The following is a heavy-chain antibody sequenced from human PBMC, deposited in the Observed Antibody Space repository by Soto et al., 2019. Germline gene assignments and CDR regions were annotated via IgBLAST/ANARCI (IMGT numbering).Heavy chain of an antibody. CDR1: GFTFSNYA. D-gene: IGHD5-18*01. V-gene: IGHV3-30-3*01. Sequence: QVHLVESGGGVVQPGRSLRLSCAASGFTFSNYAMHWVRQAPGKGLEWVAVISYDGSDKYNANSVKGRFTISRDNSKNPLDLQMNSLRAEDTAVYYCARDTGPNGYNYYYFGMDVWGQGTTVTVSS. CDR3: ARDTGPNGYNYYYFGMDV. CDR2: ISYDGSDK. J-gene: IGHJ6*02.